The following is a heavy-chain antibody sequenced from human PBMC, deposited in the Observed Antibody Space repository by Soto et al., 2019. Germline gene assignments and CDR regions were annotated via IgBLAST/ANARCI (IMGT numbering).Heavy chain of an antibody. CDR3: ARRGSSYGSGSYLH. V-gene: IGHV4-39*01. Sequence: QLQLQESGPGLVKPSETLSLTCTVSGGSISSSSYYWGWIRQPPGKGLEWIGSIYYSGSTYYNPSLKSRVTISVDTSKNQFSLKLSSVTAADTAVYYCARRGSSYGSGSYLHWGQGTLVTVSS. CDR1: GGSISSSSYY. CDR2: IYYSGST. J-gene: IGHJ4*02. D-gene: IGHD3-10*01.